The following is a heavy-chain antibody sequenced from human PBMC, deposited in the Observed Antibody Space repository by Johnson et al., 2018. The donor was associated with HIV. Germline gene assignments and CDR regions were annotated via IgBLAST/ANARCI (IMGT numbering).Heavy chain of an antibody. Sequence: VQLVESGGGLVKPGGSLRLSCAASGFTFSNAWMSWVRQAPGKGLEWVGRIKSKTDGGTTDDAAPVKGRFTISTDNSNNTLYLQMNSLRAEDTAVYYCAKGLVAAALRWGGAFDIWGQGTMVTVSS. CDR1: GFTFSNAW. CDR3: AKGLVAAALRWGGAFDI. J-gene: IGHJ3*02. V-gene: IGHV3-15*01. D-gene: IGHD2-2*01. CDR2: IKSKTDGGTT.